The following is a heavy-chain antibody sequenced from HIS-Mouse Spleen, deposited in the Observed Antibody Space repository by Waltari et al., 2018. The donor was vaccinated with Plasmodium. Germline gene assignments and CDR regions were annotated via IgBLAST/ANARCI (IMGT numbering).Heavy chain of an antibody. Sequence: QVQLVESGGGVVQPGRSLRLSCAASGFTFGSYAMHWVRQAPGKGLEWVAVISYDGSNKYYADSVKGRFTISRDNSKNTLYLQMNSLRAEDTAVYYCARSHFRFLEWLFDYWGQGTLVTVSS. J-gene: IGHJ4*02. CDR3: ARSHFRFLEWLFDY. CDR1: GFTFGSYA. D-gene: IGHD3-3*01. CDR2: ISYDGSNK. V-gene: IGHV3-30*04.